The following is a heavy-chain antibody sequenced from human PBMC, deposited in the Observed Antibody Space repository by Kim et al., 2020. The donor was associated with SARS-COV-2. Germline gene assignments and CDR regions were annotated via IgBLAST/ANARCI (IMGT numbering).Heavy chain of an antibody. CDR3: DKTLHPFTPSNKYDP. Sequence: GGSLRLSCAASGFTFGDYAIHWVRQAPGKGLEWVSGISCNTDSIAYAYSVTGRFTISSDNADTSQYPHMNMLSPEDTALYYYDKTLHPFTPSNKYDP. V-gene: IGHV3-9*01. CDR1: GFTFGDYA. J-gene: IGHJ5*02. CDR2: ISCNTDSI. D-gene: IGHD2-2*01.